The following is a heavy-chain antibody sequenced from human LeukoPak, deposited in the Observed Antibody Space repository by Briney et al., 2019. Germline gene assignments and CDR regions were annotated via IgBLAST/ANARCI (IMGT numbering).Heavy chain of an antibody. CDR1: GGSFSGYY. V-gene: IGHV4-34*01. J-gene: IGHJ5*02. Sequence: SETLSLTCAVYGGSFSGYYWSWIRQPPGKGLEWIGEINHSGSTNYNPSLKSRVTISVDTSKNQFSLKLSSVTAADTAVYYCARGPRGRYSTKIGNWFDPWGQGTLVTVSS. CDR2: INHSGST. D-gene: IGHD2-21*01. CDR3: ARGPRGRYSTKIGNWFDP.